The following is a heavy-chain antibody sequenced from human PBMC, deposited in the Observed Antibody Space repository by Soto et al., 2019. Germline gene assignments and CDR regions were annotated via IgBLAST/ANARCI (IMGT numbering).Heavy chain of an antibody. V-gene: IGHV1-69*06. CDR3: ARDPTNWNYDASDC. Sequence: QVQLVQSGAEVKKPGSSVKVSCKASGGTFSSYAISWVRQAPGQGLEWMGGIIPIFGTANYAQKFQGRVTITADKATSTAYMELSSLRSEDTAVYYCARDPTNWNYDASDCWGQGPLVTVSS. J-gene: IGHJ4*02. CDR2: IIPIFGTA. CDR1: GGTFSSYA. D-gene: IGHD1-7*01.